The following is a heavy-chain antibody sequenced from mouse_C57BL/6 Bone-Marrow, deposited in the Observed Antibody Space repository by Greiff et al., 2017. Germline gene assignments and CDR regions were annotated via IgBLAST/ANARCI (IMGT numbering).Heavy chain of an antibody. V-gene: IGHV3-6*01. CDR1: GYSITSGYY. J-gene: IGHJ2*01. Sequence: EVQLQKSGPGLVKPSQSLSLTCSVTGYSITSGYYWNWIRQFPGNKLEWMGYISYDGSNNYNPSLKNRISITRDTSKNQFFLKLNSVTTEDTATYYCARAPYYGSTYYFDYWGQGTTLTVSS. CDR2: ISYDGSN. D-gene: IGHD1-1*01. CDR3: ARAPYYGSTYYFDY.